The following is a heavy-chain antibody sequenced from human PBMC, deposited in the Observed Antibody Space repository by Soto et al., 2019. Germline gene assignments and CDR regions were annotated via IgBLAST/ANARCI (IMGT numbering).Heavy chain of an antibody. CDR2: IYYSGST. J-gene: IGHJ6*02. Sequence: PSETLSLTCTVSGGSISSGDYYWSWIRQPPGKGLEWIGYIYYSGSTYYNPSLKSRVTISVDTSKNQFSLKLSSVTAADTAVYYCARDTLEYSSSSTPYNYYYYYGMDVWGQGTTVTVSS. CDR1: GGSISSGDYY. V-gene: IGHV4-30-4*01. D-gene: IGHD6-6*01. CDR3: ARDTLEYSSSSTPYNYYYYYGMDV.